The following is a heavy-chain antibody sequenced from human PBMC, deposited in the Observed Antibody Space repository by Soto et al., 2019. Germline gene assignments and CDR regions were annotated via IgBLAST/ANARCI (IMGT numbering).Heavy chain of an antibody. D-gene: IGHD3-22*01. CDR2: IYYSGST. Sequence: SETLSLTCTVSGGSVSSGSYYWSWIRQPPGKGLEWIGYIYYSGSTNYNPSLKSRVTISVDTSKNQFSLKLSSVTAADTAVYYCARAPHYYDSSGYPDYWGQGTLVTVSS. J-gene: IGHJ4*02. CDR3: ARAPHYYDSSGYPDY. V-gene: IGHV4-61*01. CDR1: GGSVSSGSYY.